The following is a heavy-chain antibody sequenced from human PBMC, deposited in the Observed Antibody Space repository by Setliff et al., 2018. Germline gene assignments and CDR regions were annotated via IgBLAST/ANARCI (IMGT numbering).Heavy chain of an antibody. Sequence: PGGSLRLSCTASGFTFSAYWMSWVRQAPGRGLEWVGRIKSKTDGGTTDYAAPVKGRFTISRDDSKNTLYLQMNSLKTEDTAVYYCTTSISEDYDYGENEGVYYYYYYMDVWGKGTTVTVSS. D-gene: IGHD4-17*01. V-gene: IGHV3-15*01. CDR1: GFTFSAYW. J-gene: IGHJ6*03. CDR2: IKSKTDGGTT. CDR3: TTSISEDYDYGENEGVYYYYYYMDV.